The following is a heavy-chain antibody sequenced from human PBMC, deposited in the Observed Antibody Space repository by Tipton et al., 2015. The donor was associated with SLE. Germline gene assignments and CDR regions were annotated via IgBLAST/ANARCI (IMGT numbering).Heavy chain of an antibody. CDR2: INHSGST. CDR1: GFTFSTYT. D-gene: IGHD1-7*01. V-gene: IGHV4-34*01. J-gene: IGHJ2*01. CDR3: ARVVLGLRQIGYWYFDL. Sequence: LRLSCAASGFTFSTYTLNWIRQSPGKGLEWIGEINHSGSTNYNPSLKSRVTISIDTSKNQFSLKLSSVIAADTAIYYCARVVLGLRQIGYWYFDLWGRGNLATVSS.